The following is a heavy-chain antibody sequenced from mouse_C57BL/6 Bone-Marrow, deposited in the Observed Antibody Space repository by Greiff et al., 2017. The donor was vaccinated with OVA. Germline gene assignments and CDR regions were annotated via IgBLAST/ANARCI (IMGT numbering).Heavy chain of an antibody. D-gene: IGHD2-1*01. J-gene: IGHJ1*03. V-gene: IGHV1-64*01. CDR1: GYTFTSYW. CDR3: ARGGNWKYFDV. CDR2: IHPNSGST. Sequence: QVQLKQSGAELVKPGASVKLSCKASGYTFTSYWMHWVKQRPGQGLEWIGMIHPNSGSTNYNEKFKSKATLTVDKSSSTAYMQLSSLTSEDSAVYYCARGGNWKYFDVWGTGTTVTVSS.